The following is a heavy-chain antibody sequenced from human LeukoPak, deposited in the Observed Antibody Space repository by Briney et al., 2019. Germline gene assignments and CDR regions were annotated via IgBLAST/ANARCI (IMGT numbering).Heavy chain of an antibody. CDR3: TSDQNDYGEYYFDY. J-gene: IGHJ4*02. D-gene: IGHD4-17*01. Sequence: GGSLRLSCAASGFTFSNAWMSWVRQAPGKGLEWVGRIKSKTDGGTTDYAAPVKGGFTISRDDSKNTLYLQMNSLKTEDTAVYYCTSDQNDYGEYYFDYWGQGTLVTVSS. CDR1: GFTFSNAW. CDR2: IKSKTDGGTT. V-gene: IGHV3-15*01.